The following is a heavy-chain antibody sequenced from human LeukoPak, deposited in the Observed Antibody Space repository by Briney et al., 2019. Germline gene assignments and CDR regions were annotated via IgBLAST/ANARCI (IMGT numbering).Heavy chain of an antibody. CDR2: MNPNSGNT. Sequence: GASVKVSCKASGYTFTSYDINWVRQATGQGLEWMGWMNPNSGNTGYAQKFQGRVTMTRNTSISTAYMELSSLRSEDTAVYYCARGGRRSYRIIVVVPAAKGNWFDPWGQGTLVTVSS. D-gene: IGHD2-2*01. CDR1: GYTFTSYD. V-gene: IGHV1-8*01. CDR3: ARGGRRSYRIIVVVPAAKGNWFDP. J-gene: IGHJ5*02.